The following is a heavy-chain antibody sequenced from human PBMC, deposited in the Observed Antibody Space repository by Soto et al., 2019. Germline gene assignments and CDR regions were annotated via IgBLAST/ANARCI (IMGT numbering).Heavy chain of an antibody. D-gene: IGHD3-9*01. V-gene: IGHV4-34*01. CDR1: GWSFSGYY. CDR3: ARWESYLRYFDWLLYKAYYYYGMDV. Sequence: SETLSLTCAVYGWSFSGYYWSWIRQPPGKGLEWIGEINHSGSTNYNPSLKSRVTISVDTSKNQFSLKLSSVTAADTAVYYCARWESYLRYFDWLLYKAYYYYGMDVWGQGTTVTVSS. CDR2: INHSGST. J-gene: IGHJ6*02.